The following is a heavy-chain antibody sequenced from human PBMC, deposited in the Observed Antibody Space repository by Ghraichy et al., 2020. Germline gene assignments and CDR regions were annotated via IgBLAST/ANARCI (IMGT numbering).Heavy chain of an antibody. D-gene: IGHD2-2*02. CDR2: IYYSGST. CDR1: GGSVSSSSYY. Sequence: SQTLSLTCTVSGGSVSSSSYYWGWIRPPPGKGLEWIGSIYYSGSTYYNPSLKSRVSISVDTSKNQFSLRLSSVTAADTAVYYCARHPPGGSCSSTSCYILVNWFDPWGQGTLVTVSS. J-gene: IGHJ5*02. CDR3: ARHPPGGSCSSTSCYILVNWFDP. V-gene: IGHV4-39*01.